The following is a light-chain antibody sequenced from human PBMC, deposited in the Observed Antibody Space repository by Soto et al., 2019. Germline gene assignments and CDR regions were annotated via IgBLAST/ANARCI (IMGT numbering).Light chain of an antibody. J-gene: IGKJ1*01. V-gene: IGKV3-20*01. Sequence: EIVLTQSPGTLSLSPGESATLSCRASQSVAKNYLAWYQQEPGQAPRLLIYGPSSRATGIPDRFSGSGSGTDFTLTISRLEPEDCAVYYCHQYATSPQTFGQGTKVEI. CDR2: GPS. CDR3: HQYATSPQT. CDR1: QSVAKNY.